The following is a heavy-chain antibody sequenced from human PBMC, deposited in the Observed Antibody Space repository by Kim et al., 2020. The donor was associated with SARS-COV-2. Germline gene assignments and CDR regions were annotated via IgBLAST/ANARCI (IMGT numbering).Heavy chain of an antibody. J-gene: IGHJ4*02. CDR2: INPSGGST. CDR1: GYTFTSYY. Sequence: ASVKVSCKASGYTFTSYYMHWVRQAPGQGLEWMGIINPSGGSTSYAQKFQGRVTMTRDTSTSTVYMELSSLRSEDTAVYYCARESAAAGTGAYNNALHFDYWGQGTLVTVSS. D-gene: IGHD6-13*01. V-gene: IGHV1-46*01. CDR3: ARESAAAGTGAYNNALHFDY.